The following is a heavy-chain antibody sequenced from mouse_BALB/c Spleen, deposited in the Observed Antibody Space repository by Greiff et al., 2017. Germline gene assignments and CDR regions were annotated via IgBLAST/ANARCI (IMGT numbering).Heavy chain of an antibody. V-gene: IGHV1-7*01. Sequence: VQGVESGAELAKPGASVKMSCKASGYTFTSYWMHWVKQRPGQGLEWIGYINPSTGYTEYNQKFKDKATLTADKSSSTAYMQLSSLTSEDSAVYYCARGDPPMDYWGQGTSVTVSS. CDR2: INPSTGYT. CDR1: GYTFTSYW. CDR3: ARGDPPMDY. J-gene: IGHJ4*01.